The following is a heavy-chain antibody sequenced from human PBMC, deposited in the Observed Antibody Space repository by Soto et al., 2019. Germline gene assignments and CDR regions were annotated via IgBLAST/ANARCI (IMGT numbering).Heavy chain of an antibody. V-gene: IGHV1-2*02. J-gene: IGHJ4*02. CDR3: ARAGSYCSGGSCYGY. CDR1: GYTFTGYY. Sequence: QVQLVQSGAEVKKPGASVKVSCKASGYTFTGYYMHWVRQAPGQGLEWMGWINPNSGGTNYAQKFQGRVTMTRDTSISTAYMELSRLRSDDTAMYYCARAGSYCSGGSCYGYWGQGTLVTVSS. D-gene: IGHD2-15*01. CDR2: INPNSGGT.